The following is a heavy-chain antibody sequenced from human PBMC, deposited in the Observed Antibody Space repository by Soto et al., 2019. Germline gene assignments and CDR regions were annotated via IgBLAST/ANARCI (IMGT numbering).Heavy chain of an antibody. J-gene: IGHJ4*02. CDR3: ARIHWAQSSLDY. CDR1: GGSIDSGAFS. D-gene: IGHD6-19*01. Sequence: SETLSLTCAVSGGSIDSGAFSLSWIRQPPGKGLEWIGYVTHSGTAYSIPSLNGRLTLSVDSSQTQFSLKLASVTAADSAFYYCARIHWAQSSLDYWGRGILVTVSS. V-gene: IGHV4-30-2*01. CDR2: VTHSGTA.